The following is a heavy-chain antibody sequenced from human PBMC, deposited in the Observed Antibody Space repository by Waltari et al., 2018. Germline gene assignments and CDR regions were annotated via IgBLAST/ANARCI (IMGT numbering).Heavy chain of an antibody. V-gene: IGHV4-38-2*02. CDR1: GGSISGGYG. J-gene: IGHJ4*02. D-gene: IGHD3-10*01. CDR3: AREGNTVSGFDV. Sequence: QVQLQESGPAVVKPSETLSLTCAVSGGSISGGYGWSWIRQDPGKGLEWIGSNFGSSGSTYYNPALMSLFTISKDTSRNQFSLKLSSVTAADTAVYYCAREGNTVSGFDVWGPGVLVTVSS. CDR2: NFGSSGST.